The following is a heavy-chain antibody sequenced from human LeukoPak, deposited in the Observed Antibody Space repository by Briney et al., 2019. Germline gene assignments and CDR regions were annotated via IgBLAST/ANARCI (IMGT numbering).Heavy chain of an antibody. CDR3: ARGLRNVWGSYRYGFDY. CDR2: INHSGST. CDR1: GGSFSGYY. D-gene: IGHD3-16*02. V-gene: IGHV4-34*01. Sequence: KTSETPSLTCAVYGGSFSGYYWSWIRQPPGKGLEWIGEINHSGSTNYNPSLKSRVTISVDTSKNQFSLKLSSVTAADTAVYYCARGLRNVWGSYRYGFDYWGQGTLVTVSS. J-gene: IGHJ4*02.